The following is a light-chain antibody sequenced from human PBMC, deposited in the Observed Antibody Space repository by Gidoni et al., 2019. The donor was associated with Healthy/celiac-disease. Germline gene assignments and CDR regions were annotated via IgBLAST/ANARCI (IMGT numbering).Light chain of an antibody. V-gene: IGKV1-39*01. CDR3: QQAYNIPRT. Sequence: DIQMTQSPSSLSASVGDRVTITCRASQSISSHLNWFQLKPGKAPTLLIYSASTLQSGVPSRFSGSGSVTDFTLTISSLQPEDFATYYCQQAYNIPRTFGQGTRVEIK. CDR1: QSISSH. J-gene: IGKJ1*01. CDR2: SAS.